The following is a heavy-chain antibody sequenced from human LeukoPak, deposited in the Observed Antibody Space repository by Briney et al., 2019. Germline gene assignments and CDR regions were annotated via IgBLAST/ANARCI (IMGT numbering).Heavy chain of an antibody. CDR1: GVTLSTYA. J-gene: IGHJ3*02. CDR3: ARDRGDGYNRGFDI. CDR2: INWNGGST. D-gene: IGHD5-24*01. Sequence: GGSLRLSCAASGVTLSTYAMSWARQAPGKGLEWVSGINWNGGSTGYADSVKGRFTISRDNAKNSLYLQMNSLRAEDTALYYCARDRGDGYNRGFDIWGQGTMVTVSS. V-gene: IGHV3-20*04.